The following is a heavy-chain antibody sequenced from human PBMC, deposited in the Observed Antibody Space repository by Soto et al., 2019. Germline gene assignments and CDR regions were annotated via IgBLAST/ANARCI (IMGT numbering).Heavy chain of an antibody. CDR2: ISLYSDGT. CDR3: ARVVPGPWAWFGQ. D-gene: IGHD2-2*01. Sequence: AVKVSCKTSGYTFSNYGITWVRQAPGQPLECLAWISLYSDGTNYAQKFQGRVSITTDTSTTTGYMELRTLTSPDPAVYYSARVVPGPWAWFGQWRRGRLVAVP. CDR1: GYTFSNYG. J-gene: IGHJ5*02. V-gene: IGHV1-18*01.